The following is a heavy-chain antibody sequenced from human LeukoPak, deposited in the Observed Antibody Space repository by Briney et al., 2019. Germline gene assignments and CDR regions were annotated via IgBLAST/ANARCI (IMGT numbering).Heavy chain of an antibody. CDR2: IKSNTDGGTT. Sequence: PGGSLRLSCAASGLTFTKAWMTWVRQAPGEGLEWVGRIKSNTDGGTTDYAAPVKGRFTISREDSKNTLYLQMNSLKTEDTAVYYCTTNPYDRSGYHIWGQGTMVTVSS. D-gene: IGHD3-22*01. V-gene: IGHV3-15*01. CDR1: GLTFTKAW. J-gene: IGHJ3*02. CDR3: TTNPYDRSGYHI.